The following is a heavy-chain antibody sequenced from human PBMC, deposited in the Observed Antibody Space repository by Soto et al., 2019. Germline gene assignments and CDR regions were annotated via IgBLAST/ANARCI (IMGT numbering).Heavy chain of an antibody. J-gene: IGHJ5*02. CDR3: ARDRGPSSGYYPYWFDP. Sequence: SVKVSCKASGYTFTSYGISWVRQAPGQGLEWMGRIIPILGIANYAQKFQGRVTITADKSTSTAYMELGSLRSEDTAVYYCARDRGPSSGYYPYWFDPWGQGTLVTVSS. CDR1: GYTFTSYG. V-gene: IGHV1-69*04. D-gene: IGHD3-22*01. CDR2: IIPILGIA.